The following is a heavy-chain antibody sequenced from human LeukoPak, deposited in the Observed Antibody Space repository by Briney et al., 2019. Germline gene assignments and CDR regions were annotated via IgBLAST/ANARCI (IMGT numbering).Heavy chain of an antibody. Sequence: SETLSLTCAVSGGSISSSNWWSWVRQPPGKGLEGFGKIYNSGSTNYNPSLKSRVTISVDTSKNQFSLKLSSVTAADTAVYYCASRPYYGSGPFYYGMDVWGQGTTVTVSS. CDR1: GGSISSSNW. CDR2: IYNSGST. CDR3: ASRPYYGSGPFYYGMDV. J-gene: IGHJ6*02. D-gene: IGHD3-10*01. V-gene: IGHV4-4*02.